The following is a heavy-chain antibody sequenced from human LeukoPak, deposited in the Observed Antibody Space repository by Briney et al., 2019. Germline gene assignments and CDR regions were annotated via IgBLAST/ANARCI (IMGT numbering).Heavy chain of an antibody. CDR1: GGSFSGYY. J-gene: IGHJ5*02. V-gene: IGHV4-34*01. Sequence: SETLSLTCAVYGGSFSGYYWSWIRQPPGKGLKWIGSISHSGSTYYNPSLKSRVTISVDTSKNQFSLKLSSVTAADTAVYYCASCYYGSGSYPNWFDPWGQGTLVTVSS. CDR2: ISHSGST. CDR3: ASCYYGSGSYPNWFDP. D-gene: IGHD3-10*01.